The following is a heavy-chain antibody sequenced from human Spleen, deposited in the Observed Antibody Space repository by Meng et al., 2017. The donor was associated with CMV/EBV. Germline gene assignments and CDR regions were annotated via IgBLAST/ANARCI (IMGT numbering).Heavy chain of an antibody. J-gene: IGHJ6*02. Sequence: ASVKVSCKASGYTFTSYGISWVRQAPGQGLEWMGWISAYNGNTNYAQKLQGRVTMTTDTSTSTAYMELRSLRSDDTAVYYCARDGRLAAAGVYYYYGMDVWGQGTTVTVSS. CDR1: GYTFTSYG. CDR3: ARDGRLAAAGVYYYYGMDV. V-gene: IGHV1-18*01. D-gene: IGHD6-13*01. CDR2: ISAYNGNT.